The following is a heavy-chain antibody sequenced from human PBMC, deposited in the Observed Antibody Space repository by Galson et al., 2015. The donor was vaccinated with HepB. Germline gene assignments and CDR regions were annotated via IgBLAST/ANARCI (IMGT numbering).Heavy chain of an antibody. CDR1: GFTVSGNY. V-gene: IGHV3-53*01. CDR2: LHTGGTT. CDR3: ARSLTRRAFDY. Sequence: SLRLSCAASGFTVSGNYMDWVRQAPGKGLEWVSVLHTGGTTNYADSVKGRFTISRDSSKNTLYLQMNSLRVDDTAVYFCARSLTRRAFDYWGQGTLVTVSS. J-gene: IGHJ4*02. D-gene: IGHD3-3*01.